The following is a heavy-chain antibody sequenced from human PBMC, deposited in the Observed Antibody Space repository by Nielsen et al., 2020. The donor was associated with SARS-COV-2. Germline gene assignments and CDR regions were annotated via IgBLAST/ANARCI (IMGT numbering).Heavy chain of an antibody. J-gene: IGHJ4*02. CDR3: ASENAIFGVVSGDY. D-gene: IGHD3-3*01. V-gene: IGHV3-21*01. CDR1: GFTFSSYS. Sequence: GGSLRLSCAASGFTFSSYSMNWVRQAPGKGLEWVSSISSSSSYIYYADSVKRRFTISRDNAKNSLYLQMNSLRAEDTAVYYCASENAIFGVVSGDYWGQGTLVTVSS. CDR2: ISSSSSYI.